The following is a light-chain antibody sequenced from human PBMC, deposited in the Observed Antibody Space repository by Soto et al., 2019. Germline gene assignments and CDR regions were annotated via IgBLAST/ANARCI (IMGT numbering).Light chain of an antibody. J-gene: IGLJ2*01. CDR1: SSDVGGYNY. CDR3: CSYTSSSTRV. V-gene: IGLV2-14*01. CDR2: DVS. Sequence: QSALTQPASVSGSPGQSITISCTGTSSDVGGYNYVSWYQQHPGKAPKLMIYDVSNRPSGVSNRFSGSKSGNTASLTISGLQAEDEADSYCCSYTSSSTRVFGGGTKLTVL.